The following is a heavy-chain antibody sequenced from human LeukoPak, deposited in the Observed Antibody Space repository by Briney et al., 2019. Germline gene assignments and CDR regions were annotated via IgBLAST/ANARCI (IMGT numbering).Heavy chain of an antibody. CDR1: GFTFDDYA. D-gene: IGHD3-16*02. CDR2: ISWNSGSI. V-gene: IGHV3-9*01. CDR3: AKGSDYVWGSYRYRDYFDY. Sequence: GGSLRLSCAASGFTFDDYAMHWVRQAPGKGLEWVSGISWNSGSIGYADSVKGRFTISRDNAKNSLYLQMNSLRAEDTALYYCAKGSDYVWGSYRYRDYFDYSGQGTLVTVSS. J-gene: IGHJ4*02.